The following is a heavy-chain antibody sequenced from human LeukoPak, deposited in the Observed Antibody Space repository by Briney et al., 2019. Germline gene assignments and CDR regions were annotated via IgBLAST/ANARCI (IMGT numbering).Heavy chain of an antibody. CDR1: GFTFSSYW. J-gene: IGHJ3*02. D-gene: IGHD3-16*02. Sequence: GGSLRLSCAASGFTFSSYWMSWVRKAPGKGLEWVANIKKDGSENYYVDSVKGRFTISRDNAKKSLYLQMKSLRAEDTAVYYCANLQQALFIVAKAFDIWGQGTMVTVSS. CDR2: IKKDGSEN. CDR3: ANLQQALFIVAKAFDI. V-gene: IGHV3-7*03.